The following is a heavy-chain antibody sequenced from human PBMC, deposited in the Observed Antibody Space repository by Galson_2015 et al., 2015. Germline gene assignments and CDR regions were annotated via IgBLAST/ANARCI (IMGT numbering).Heavy chain of an antibody. J-gene: IGHJ6*02. CDR3: ARYYYDILTGHHPPYGMDV. Sequence: SVKVSCKASGYTFTSYYMHWVRQAPGQGLEWMGIINPSGGSTSYAQKFQGRVTITADESTSTAYMELSSLRSEDTAVYYCARYYYDILTGHHPPYGMDVWGQGATVTVSS. CDR2: INPSGGST. V-gene: IGHV1-46*01. D-gene: IGHD3-9*01. CDR1: GYTFTSYY.